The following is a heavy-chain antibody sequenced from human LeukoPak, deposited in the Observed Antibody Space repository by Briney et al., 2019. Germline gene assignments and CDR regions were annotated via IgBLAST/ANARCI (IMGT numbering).Heavy chain of an antibody. Sequence: ASVKVSCKASGGTFSSYAISWVRQAPGQGLEWMGGIIPIFGTANYAQKFQGRVTMTTDTSTSTAYMELRSLRSDDTAVYYCARVPPIPPVTDFDYWGQGTLVSVSS. D-gene: IGHD2-21*01. CDR1: GGTFSSYA. V-gene: IGHV1-69*05. CDR2: IIPIFGTA. CDR3: ARVPPIPPVTDFDY. J-gene: IGHJ4*02.